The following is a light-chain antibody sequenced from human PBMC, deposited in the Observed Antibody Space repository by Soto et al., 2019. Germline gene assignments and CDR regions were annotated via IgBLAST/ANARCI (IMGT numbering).Light chain of an antibody. CDR1: QSVSSSF. Sequence: EVVLTQSPGTLSLSPGERATLSCRASQSVSSSFLAWYQQRLGQAPRLLIHGVSNRATGIPDRFSGSGSGKNFTLTITRLEPEDFALYFCQQYGSSPFTFGPGTQLEIK. CDR2: GVS. CDR3: QQYGSSPFT. V-gene: IGKV3-20*01. J-gene: IGKJ3*01.